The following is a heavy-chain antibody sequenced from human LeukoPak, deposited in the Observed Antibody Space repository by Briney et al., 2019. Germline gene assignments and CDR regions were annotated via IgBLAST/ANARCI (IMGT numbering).Heavy chain of an antibody. CDR2: ISGSGGST. CDR3: AKDCLVRGVKPCFFDY. Sequence: GGSLRLSCAASGFTFSSYAMSWVRQAPGKGLEWVSAISGSGGSTYYADSVKGRFTISRDNSKNTLYLQMNSLRAEDTAVYYCAKDCLVRGVKPCFFDYWGQGTLVTVSS. CDR1: GFTFSSYA. V-gene: IGHV3-23*01. D-gene: IGHD3-10*01. J-gene: IGHJ4*02.